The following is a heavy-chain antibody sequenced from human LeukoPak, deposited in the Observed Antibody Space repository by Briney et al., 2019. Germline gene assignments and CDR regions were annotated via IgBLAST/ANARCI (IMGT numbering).Heavy chain of an antibody. J-gene: IGHJ5*02. CDR3: ARFGGPDLPHNWFDL. CDR1: SFSGYW. Sequence: GESLKISCQGFSFSGYWIAWVRQMPGKGLEWMAIIYPPDSNTIYNPSFQGQVTISADKSINTAYLHWNNLKASDTAIYYCARFGGPDLPHNWFDLWGQGTLVTVSS. V-gene: IGHV5-51*01. CDR2: IYPPDSNT. D-gene: IGHD1-14*01.